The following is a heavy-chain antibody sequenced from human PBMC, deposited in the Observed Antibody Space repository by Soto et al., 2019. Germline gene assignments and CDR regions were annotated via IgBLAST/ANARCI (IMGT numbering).Heavy chain of an antibody. CDR2: IYYSGST. Sequence: SETLSLTCTVSGGSISRYYWSWIRQPPGKGLEWIGYIYYSGSTNYNPSLKSRVTISVDTSKNQFSLKLSSVTAADTAVYYCARGRDTAMVKPYFDYWGQGTLVTVSS. CDR1: GGSISRYY. D-gene: IGHD5-18*01. CDR3: ARGRDTAMVKPYFDY. J-gene: IGHJ4*02. V-gene: IGHV4-59*01.